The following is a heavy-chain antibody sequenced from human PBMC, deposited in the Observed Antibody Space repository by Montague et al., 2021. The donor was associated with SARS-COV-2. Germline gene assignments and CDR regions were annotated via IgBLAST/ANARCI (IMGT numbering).Heavy chain of an antibody. CDR1: GDSMRSSY. J-gene: IGHJ5*02. D-gene: IGHD3-16*02. CDR2: IYYSGGT. V-gene: IGHV4-59*01. CDR3: ARTSLASASCRFDP. Sequence: SETLSLTCTVSGDSMRSSYWNWIRQPPGKGLEWIGYIYYSGGTDYNPSLKSRVTISIDTSKNQFSLNLTSATAADTGVYYCARTSLASASCRFDPWGQGTLVTVSS.